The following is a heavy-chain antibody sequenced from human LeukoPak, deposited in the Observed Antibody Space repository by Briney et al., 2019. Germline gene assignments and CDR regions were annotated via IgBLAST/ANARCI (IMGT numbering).Heavy chain of an antibody. J-gene: IGHJ4*02. D-gene: IGHD6-19*01. CDR2: IRSKAYGGTT. Sequence: GSLRLSCTASGFTFGDYAMSWFRQAPGKGLEWVGFIRSKAYGGTTEYAASVKGRFTISRDDSKSIAYLQMNSLKTEDTAVYYCTSLYSSGWYEADYWGQGTLVTVSS. CDR1: GFTFGDYA. CDR3: TSLYSSGWYEADY. V-gene: IGHV3-49*03.